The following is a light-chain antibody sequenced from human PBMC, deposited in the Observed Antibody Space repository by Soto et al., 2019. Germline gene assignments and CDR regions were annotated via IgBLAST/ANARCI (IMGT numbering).Light chain of an antibody. CDR3: QQYGRSPCT. CDR2: GAS. Sequence: EIVMTQSPATLSVSPGERATLSCRASQSVGSDLAWYQQKPGQAPRLVIYGASSRATGIPDRFSGSGSGTDFTLTISRLEPEDFAVYYCQQYGRSPCTCGQGTKVDNK. J-gene: IGKJ1*01. V-gene: IGKV3-20*01. CDR1: QSVGSD.